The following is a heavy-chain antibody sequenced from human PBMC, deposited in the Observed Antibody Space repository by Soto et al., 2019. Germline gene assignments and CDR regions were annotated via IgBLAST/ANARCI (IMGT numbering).Heavy chain of an antibody. V-gene: IGHV4-30-4*01. Sequence: QVQLQESGPGLVKPSQTLSLTCTVSGDSIISSTYCWSWIRQPPGKGLEWIGYIYYSGSAYYNPSLKRRVGMSVDTAKNQFSLKMSSVTAADTAVYYCTRVRYYDYLWGSYRTIDNWGQGTLVTVSS. CDR1: GDSIISSTYC. CDR3: TRVRYYDYLWGSYRTIDN. CDR2: IYYSGSA. D-gene: IGHD3-16*02. J-gene: IGHJ4*02.